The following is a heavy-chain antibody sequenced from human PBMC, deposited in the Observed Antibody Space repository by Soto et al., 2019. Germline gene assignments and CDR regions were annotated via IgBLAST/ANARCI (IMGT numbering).Heavy chain of an antibody. CDR2: VYYRGRS. CDR3: VSQRTTVPTQAYFDY. Sequence: SETLSLTCTVSGGSVTNSSYYWGWIRQSPGKGLEWIGSVYYRGRSYSKSSVKSRVTISVDTSKNRFSLSLNSVTAPDTAVYFCVSQRTTVPTQAYFDYWGPGALVTVSS. V-gene: IGHV4-39*01. J-gene: IGHJ4*02. CDR1: GGSVTNSSYY. D-gene: IGHD4-17*01.